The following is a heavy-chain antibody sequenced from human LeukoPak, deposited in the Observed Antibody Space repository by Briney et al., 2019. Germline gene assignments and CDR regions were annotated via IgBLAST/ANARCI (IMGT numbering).Heavy chain of an antibody. CDR2: IKPDGSDQ. CDR1: GFTFSSYW. J-gene: IGHJ4*02. CDR3: ARENFQY. V-gene: IGHV3-7*04. Sequence: SGGFVRLSCAASGFTFSSYWMNWVRQAPGKGLEWVANIKPDGSDQYYVDSVKGRFTISRDNAKNSLYLQMNSLRAEDTAVYYCARENFQYWAQGTPVTVSS.